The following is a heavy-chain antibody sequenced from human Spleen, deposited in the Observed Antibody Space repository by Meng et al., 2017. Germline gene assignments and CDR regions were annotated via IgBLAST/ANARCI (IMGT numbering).Heavy chain of an antibody. Sequence: ASVKVSCKPSRYTITGYYMHWVRQAPGQGLEWMGWINPESGDTNNAQKFQGRVTMTWATSINTAYIELSRLRSDDTAIYFCARILGATRGWGQGTVVTVSS. CDR1: RYTITGYY. V-gene: IGHV1-2*02. CDR2: INPESGDT. CDR3: ARILGATRG. D-gene: IGHD1-26*01. J-gene: IGHJ3*01.